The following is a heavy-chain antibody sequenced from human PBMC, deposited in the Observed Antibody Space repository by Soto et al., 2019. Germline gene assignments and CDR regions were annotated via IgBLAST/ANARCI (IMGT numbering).Heavy chain of an antibody. CDR1: GFSFSADGVG. CDR2: IYWDDDT. V-gene: IGHV2-5*02. D-gene: IGHD3-16*01. CDR3: AHAFGGTSWPNDAFDV. Sequence: QITLKESGPTLVKPTQTLTLTCIFSGFSFSADGVGVGWIRRPPGKALEWLALIYWDDDTRYRPSLKSRLTITKDSSKNQVVLTMTNMDPLDTATYYCAHAFGGTSWPNDAFDVWGQGTVVTVSS. J-gene: IGHJ3*01.